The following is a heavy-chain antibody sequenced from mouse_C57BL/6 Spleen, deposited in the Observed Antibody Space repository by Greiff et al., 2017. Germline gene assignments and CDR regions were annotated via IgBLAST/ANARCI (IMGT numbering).Heavy chain of an antibody. Sequence: VQLQQSGAELVRPGTSVTVSCKASGYAFTNYLIEWVKQRPGQGLEWIGVINPGSGGTNYNEKFKGKATLTADKSSSTAYMQLSSLTSEDSAVYFCARNPRLGFDYWGKGTTLTVSS. CDR2: INPGSGGT. D-gene: IGHD3-2*02. V-gene: IGHV1-54*01. CDR1: GYAFTNYL. CDR3: ARNPRLGFDY. J-gene: IGHJ2*01.